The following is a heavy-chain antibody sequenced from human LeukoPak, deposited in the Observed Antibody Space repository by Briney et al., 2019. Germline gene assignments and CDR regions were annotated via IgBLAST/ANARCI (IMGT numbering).Heavy chain of an antibody. CDR2: ISGSGGST. V-gene: IGHV3-23*01. D-gene: IGHD3-10*01. CDR3: AKAGGWFGELLQTSADNWFDP. J-gene: IGHJ5*02. CDR1: GFTFSSYA. Sequence: AGGSLRLSCAASGFTFSSYAMSWVRQAPGKGLEWVSAISGSGGSTYYADSVKGRFTISRDNSKNTLYLQMNSLRAEDTAVYYCAKAGGWFGELLQTSADNWFDPWGQGTLVTVSS.